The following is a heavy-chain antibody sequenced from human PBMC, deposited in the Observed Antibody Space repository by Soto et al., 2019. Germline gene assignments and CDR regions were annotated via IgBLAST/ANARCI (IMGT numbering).Heavy chain of an antibody. D-gene: IGHD3-10*01. J-gene: IGHJ5*02. V-gene: IGHV4-39*01. Sequence: QLQLQESGPGLVKPSETLSLTCTVSGGSISSSSYYWGWIRQPPGKGLEWIGSIYYSGSTYYNPSLKSRVTLSVDTSKNQFSLTLSSVTAADTAVYYCASPSIPMVRGVIPNWFDPWGQGTLVTVSS. CDR2: IYYSGST. CDR3: ASPSIPMVRGVIPNWFDP. CDR1: GGSISSSSYY.